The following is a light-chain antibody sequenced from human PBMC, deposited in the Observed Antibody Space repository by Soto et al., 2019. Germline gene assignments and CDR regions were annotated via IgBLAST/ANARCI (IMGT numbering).Light chain of an antibody. V-gene: IGLV1-47*01. CDR2: RNN. CDR3: TSWDDSLYHVV. J-gene: IGLJ2*01. Sequence: QAVLTQPPSASGTPGQRVTFSCSGGRSNIGSNYLFWYQQFPGTAPKLLIYRNNQRPSGVPDRFSGSKSGTSASLAISGLRSEDEADYYCTSWDDSLYHVVFGGGTKVTVL. CDR1: RSNIGSNY.